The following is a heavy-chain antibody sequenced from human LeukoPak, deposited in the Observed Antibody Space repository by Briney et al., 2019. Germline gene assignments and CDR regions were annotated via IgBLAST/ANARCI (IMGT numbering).Heavy chain of an antibody. J-gene: IGHJ4*02. D-gene: IGHD6-6*01. Sequence: PGGSLRLSCAASGFTFSSYWMHWVRQVPGKGLVSVSRINTDGSGATYADSVRGRFTISRDNTENMLYLQMNSLRAEDTAVYYCARSRPIDYWGQGTLVTVSS. CDR3: ARSRPIDY. CDR1: GFTFSSYW. V-gene: IGHV3-74*01. CDR2: INTDGSGA.